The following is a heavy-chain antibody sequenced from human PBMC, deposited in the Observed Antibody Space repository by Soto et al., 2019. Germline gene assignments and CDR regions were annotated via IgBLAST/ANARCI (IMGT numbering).Heavy chain of an antibody. V-gene: IGHV4-34*01. J-gene: IGHJ6*02. CDR1: GGSFSGYY. CDR3: ASSSLYGMDV. CDR2: INHSGST. Sequence: SETLSLTCAVYGGSFSGYYWSWIRQPPGKGLEWIGEINHSGSTNYNPSLKSRVTISVDTSKNQFSLKLSSVTAADTAVYYCASSSLYGMDVWGQGTTVTVSS.